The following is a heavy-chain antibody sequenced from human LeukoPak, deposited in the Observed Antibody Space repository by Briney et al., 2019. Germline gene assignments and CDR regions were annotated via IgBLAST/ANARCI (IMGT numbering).Heavy chain of an antibody. CDR1: GFTFSSYA. CDR2: ISGSGGST. CDR3: AKASYYYYGMDV. Sequence: GSLRLSCAASGFTFSSYAMSWVRQAPGKGLERVSAISGSGGSTYYADSVKGRFTISRDNSKNTLYLQMNSLRAEDTAVYYCAKASYYYYGMDVWGQGTTVTVSS. J-gene: IGHJ6*02. V-gene: IGHV3-23*01.